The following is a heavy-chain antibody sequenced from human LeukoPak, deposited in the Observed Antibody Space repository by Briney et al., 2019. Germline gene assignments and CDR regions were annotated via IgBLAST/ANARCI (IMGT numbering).Heavy chain of an antibody. V-gene: IGHV4-61*02. CDR1: GGSISSGSYY. CDR2: IYTSGST. CDR3: ARDRYYDSSGPPD. Sequence: SETLSLTXTVSGGSISSGSYYWSWIRQPAGKGLEWIGRIYTSGSTNYNPSLKSRVTISVDTSKNQFSLKLSSVTAADTAVYYCARDRYYDSSGPPDWGQGTLVTVSS. J-gene: IGHJ4*02. D-gene: IGHD3-22*01.